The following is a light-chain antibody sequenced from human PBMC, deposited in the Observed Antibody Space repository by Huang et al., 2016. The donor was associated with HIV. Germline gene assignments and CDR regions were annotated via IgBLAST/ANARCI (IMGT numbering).Light chain of an antibody. CDR2: GSS. V-gene: IGKV3-15*01. J-gene: IGKJ4*01. CDR3: HQYNNWLLS. Sequence: EIVMTQSPGTLSVSPEKRVTLSCRANRSVSTNLAWYQQRPGQAPRLLIYGSSTRAPGIPARFSGSGSGTDFSLTISSLQSEDFAVYYCHQYNNWLLSFGGGTRVDI. CDR1: RSVSTN.